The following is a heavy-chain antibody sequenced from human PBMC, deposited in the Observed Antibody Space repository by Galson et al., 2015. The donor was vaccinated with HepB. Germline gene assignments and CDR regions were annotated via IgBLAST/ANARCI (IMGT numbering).Heavy chain of an antibody. CDR3: ARTEGYCSSTSCLRFDP. Sequence: SVKVSCKASGGTFSSYAISWVRQAPGQGLEWMGGVIPIFGTANYAQKFQGRVTITADESTSTAYMELSSLRSEDTAVYYCARTEGYCSSTSCLRFDPWGQGTLVTVSS. CDR2: VIPIFGTA. V-gene: IGHV1-69*13. D-gene: IGHD2-2*01. J-gene: IGHJ5*02. CDR1: GGTFSSYA.